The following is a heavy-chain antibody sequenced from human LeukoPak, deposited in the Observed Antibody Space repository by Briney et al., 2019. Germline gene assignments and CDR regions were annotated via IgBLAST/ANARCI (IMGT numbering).Heavy chain of an antibody. D-gene: IGHD2-15*01. J-gene: IGHJ4*02. V-gene: IGHV1-24*01. CDR2: FDPEDGET. Sequence: ASVKVSCKVSGYTLTELSMHWVRQAPGKGLEWLGRFDPEDGETLYAQKFQGRVTMTADTSTDTAYMELSSLRSEDTAVYYCATDPWQLIVVVVAAMGGISVWGQGTLVTVSS. CDR1: GYTLTELS. CDR3: ATDPWQLIVVVVAAMGGISV.